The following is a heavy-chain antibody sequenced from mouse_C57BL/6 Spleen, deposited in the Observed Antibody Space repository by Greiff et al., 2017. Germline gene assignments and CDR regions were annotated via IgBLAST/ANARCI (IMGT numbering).Heavy chain of an antibody. J-gene: IGHJ2*01. CDR2: IDPNSGGT. D-gene: IGHD4-1*01. CDR1: GYTFTRYW. V-gene: IGHV1-72*01. Sequence: QVQLQQPGAELVKPGASVKLSCKASGYTFTRYWMHWVKQRPGRGLEWIGRIDPNSGGTKYNEKFKSKATLTVDKPSSTAYMPLSSLTSEDAAVYYWARVDNWDGVDDWGQGTTLTVSS. CDR3: ARVDNWDGVDD.